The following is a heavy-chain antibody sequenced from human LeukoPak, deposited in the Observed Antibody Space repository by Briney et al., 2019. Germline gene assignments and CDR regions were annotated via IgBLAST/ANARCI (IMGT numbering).Heavy chain of an antibody. Sequence: SETLSLTCAVYGGSFSGYYSSWIRQPPGKGLEWIGEINHNGSTNYNPSLKSRVTISVDTSKNQFSLKLSSVTAADTAVYYCARGFSVARRWYYYGMDVWGQGTTVTVSS. CDR3: ARGFSVARRWYYYGMDV. CDR2: INHNGST. D-gene: IGHD6-19*01. CDR1: GGSFSGYY. V-gene: IGHV4-34*01. J-gene: IGHJ6*02.